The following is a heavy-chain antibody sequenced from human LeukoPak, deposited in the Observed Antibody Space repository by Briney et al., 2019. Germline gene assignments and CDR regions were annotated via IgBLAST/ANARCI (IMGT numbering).Heavy chain of an antibody. CDR1: GYSISSGYY. CDR3: AYGSGSYYNY. D-gene: IGHD3-10*01. Sequence: PSETLSLTCTVSGYSISSGYYWGWIRQPPGKGLEWIGSIYHSGSTYYNPSLKSRVTVSVDTSKNQFSLKLSSVTAADTAVYYCAYGSGSYYNYWGQGTLVTVSS. V-gene: IGHV4-38-2*02. J-gene: IGHJ4*02. CDR2: IYHSGST.